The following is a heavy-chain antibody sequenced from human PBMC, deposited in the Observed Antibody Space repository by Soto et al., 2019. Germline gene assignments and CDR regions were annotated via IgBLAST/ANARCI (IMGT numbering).Heavy chain of an antibody. CDR3: AKDLVITMIVVVISPFDY. CDR1: GFTFSSYA. D-gene: IGHD3-22*01. CDR2: ISGSGGST. V-gene: IGHV3-23*01. J-gene: IGHJ4*02. Sequence: PGGSLRLSCAASGFTFSSYAMSWVRQAPGKGLEWVSAISGSGGSTYYADSVKGRFTISRDNSKNTLYLQMNSLRAEDTAVYYCAKDLVITMIVVVISPFDYWGQGTLVTV.